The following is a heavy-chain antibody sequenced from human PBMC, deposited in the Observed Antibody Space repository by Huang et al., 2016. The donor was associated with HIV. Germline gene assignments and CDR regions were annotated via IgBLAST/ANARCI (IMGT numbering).Heavy chain of an antibody. CDR2: SYPGYPDT. D-gene: IGHD6-13*01. Sequence: EVQLVQSGAEVKKPGESLKISCQGSGYSFNTYWIAWVRQVPGKGPEWMGISYPGYPDTRYSPSFQGQVTISADKSIDTAYLQWRSLKASDTAMYYCARKFSSTWYRAFDLWGQGTMVTVSS. CDR1: GYSFNTYW. V-gene: IGHV5-51*01. J-gene: IGHJ3*01. CDR3: ARKFSSTWYRAFDL.